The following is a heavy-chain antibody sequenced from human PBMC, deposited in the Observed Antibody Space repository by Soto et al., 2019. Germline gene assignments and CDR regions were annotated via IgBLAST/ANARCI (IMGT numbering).Heavy chain of an antibody. CDR1: GFMFTIYN. V-gene: IGHV3-48*02. D-gene: IGHD6-6*01. Sequence: GGSLRLSCAASGFMFTIYNMDWVRQAPGKGLEWVSHISSSSSTIYYADSVKGRFTVSRDNAKKSLYLQMNSLGDEDTAVYYCARHSQAARWKLGWFDPWGQGTLVTVSS. CDR3: ARHSQAARWKLGWFDP. J-gene: IGHJ5*02. CDR2: ISSSSSTI.